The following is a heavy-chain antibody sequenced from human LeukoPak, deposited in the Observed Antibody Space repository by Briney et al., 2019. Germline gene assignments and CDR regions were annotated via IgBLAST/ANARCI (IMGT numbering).Heavy chain of an antibody. J-gene: IGHJ4*02. CDR2: INQDGSEK. V-gene: IGHV3-7*01. CDR3: ARDNVRKDDY. CDR1: GFSFSTYW. Sequence: PGGSLGLSCAASGFSFSTYWMTWVRQAPGKGLEWVANINQDGSEKHYVDSVKGRFTISRDNAKNSSYLQMNSLRAEDTAVYYCARDNVRKDDYWGQGTLVTVSS. D-gene: IGHD2-8*01.